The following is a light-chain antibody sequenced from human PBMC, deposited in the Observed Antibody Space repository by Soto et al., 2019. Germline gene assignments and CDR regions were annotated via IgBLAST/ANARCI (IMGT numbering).Light chain of an antibody. Sequence: EMVMTQSPATLSVSPGGRATLSCRASQSVSSNLSWYRQKPGQATGLLIYGASTRATGIPARFTGSGSGTEFTLTISSLQSEDFAVYYCQQYNNWPYTFGQGTKLEIK. CDR3: QQYNNWPYT. J-gene: IGKJ2*01. V-gene: IGKV3-15*01. CDR2: GAS. CDR1: QSVSSN.